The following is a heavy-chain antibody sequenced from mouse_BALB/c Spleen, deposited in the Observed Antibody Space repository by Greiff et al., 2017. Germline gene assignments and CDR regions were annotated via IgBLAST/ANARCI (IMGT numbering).Heavy chain of an antibody. CDR2: IWSGGST. CDR1: GFSLTSYG. CDR3: AYYRYDVEAMDY. Sequence: VMLVESGPGLVQPSQSLSITCTVSGFSLTSYGVHWVRQSPGKGLEWLGVIWSGGSTDYNAAFISRLSISKDNSKSQVFFKMNSLQANDTAIYYCAYYRYDVEAMDYWGQGTSVTVSS. V-gene: IGHV2-2*02. J-gene: IGHJ4*01. D-gene: IGHD2-14*01.